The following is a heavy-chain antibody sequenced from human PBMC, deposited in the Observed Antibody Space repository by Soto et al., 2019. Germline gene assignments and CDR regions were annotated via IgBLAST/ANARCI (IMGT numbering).Heavy chain of an antibody. J-gene: IGHJ4*02. D-gene: IGHD2-21*01. CDR2: IGGSGSNI. CDR3: ARSQVIASRPYYFDY. CDR1: GFTFSTYS. V-gene: IGHV3-21*01. Sequence: EVQLVESGGGLVKPGGSLRLSCAASGFTFSTYSINWVRQAPGKGLEWVSSIGGSGSNIYYADSVKGRFTISRDNAKNSLYLQMDSLRAEDTAVYYCARSQVIASRPYYFDYWGQGMLVTVSS.